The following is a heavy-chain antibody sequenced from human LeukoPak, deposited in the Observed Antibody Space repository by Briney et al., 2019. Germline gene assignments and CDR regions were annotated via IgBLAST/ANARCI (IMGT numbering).Heavy chain of an antibody. CDR2: IYHSGST. V-gene: IGHV4-38-2*02. D-gene: IGHD4-17*01. CDR1: GYSISSGYY. Sequence: PSETLSLTCTVSGYSISSGYYWGWIRQPPGKGLEWIGSIYHSGSTYYNPSLKSRVTISVDTSKNQFSLKLSSVTAADTAVYYCARGVDGVAWFDPWGQGTLVTVSS. J-gene: IGHJ5*02. CDR3: ARGVDGVAWFDP.